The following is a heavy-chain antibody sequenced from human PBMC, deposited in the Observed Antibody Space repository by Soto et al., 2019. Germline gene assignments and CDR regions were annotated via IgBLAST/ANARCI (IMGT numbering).Heavy chain of an antibody. CDR2: ISGPGATI. CDR1: GFTFSSYA. V-gene: IGHV3-23*01. CDR3: AKMLYMVRGVTALRDFDF. Sequence: EVQLLEAGGNLIQPGGSLRLSCAASGFTFSSYAMSWVRQAPGQGLEWLSAISGPGATIYYADSVKGRFTISRDNSKKTLYLKMNSLTAEDRAVYDCAKMLYMVRGVTALRDFDFWGQGTLVTVSS. D-gene: IGHD3-10*01. J-gene: IGHJ4*02.